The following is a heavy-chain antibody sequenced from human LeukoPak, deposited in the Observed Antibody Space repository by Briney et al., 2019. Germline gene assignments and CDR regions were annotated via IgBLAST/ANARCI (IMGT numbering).Heavy chain of an antibody. D-gene: IGHD2-2*01. J-gene: IGHJ4*02. V-gene: IGHV4-59*01. CDR2: IYCSGST. CDR1: GGSISSYY. CDR3: ASGPYCSSTSCYGWYVDY. Sequence: PSETLSLTCTVSGGSISSYYWSWIRQPPGKGLEWIGYIYCSGSTNYNPSLKSRVTISVDTSKNQFSLKLSSVTAADTAVYYCASGPYCSSTSCYGWYVDYWGQGTLVTVSS.